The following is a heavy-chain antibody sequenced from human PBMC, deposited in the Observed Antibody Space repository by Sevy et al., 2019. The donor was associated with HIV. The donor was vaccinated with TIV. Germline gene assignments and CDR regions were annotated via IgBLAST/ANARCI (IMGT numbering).Heavy chain of an antibody. Sequence: SETLSLTCTVSGGSISSYYWSWIRQPPGKGLEWIGYIYYSGSTNYNPSLKSRVTISVDTSTNQFSLKLSSVTAADTAVYYCARVGVVVRGVINYYYYYYMDVWGKGTTVTVS. CDR1: GGSISSYY. CDR2: IYYSGST. CDR3: ARVGVVVRGVINYYYYYYMDV. V-gene: IGHV4-59*01. J-gene: IGHJ6*03. D-gene: IGHD3-10*01.